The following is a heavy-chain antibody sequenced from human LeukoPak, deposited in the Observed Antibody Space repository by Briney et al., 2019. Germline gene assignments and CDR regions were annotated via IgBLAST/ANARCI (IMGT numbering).Heavy chain of an antibody. CDR1: RFTFSNAW. V-gene: IGHV3-15*01. J-gene: IGHJ6*03. CDR2: IKSKTDGGTT. D-gene: IGHD6-19*01. CDR3: TTDRAYSSGWYYYYYYMDV. Sequence: GGSLRLSCAASRFTFSNAWMSWVRQAPGKGLEWVGRIKSKTDGGTTDYAAPVKGRFTISRDDSKNTLYLQMNSLKTEDTAVYYCTTDRAYSSGWYYYYYYMDVWGKGTTVTVSS.